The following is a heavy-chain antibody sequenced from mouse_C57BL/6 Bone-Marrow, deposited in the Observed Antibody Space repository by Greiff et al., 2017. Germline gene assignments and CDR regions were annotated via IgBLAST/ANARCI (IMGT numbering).Heavy chain of an antibody. J-gene: IGHJ2*01. CDR2: IYPSDSYT. V-gene: IGHV1-69*01. Sequence: VQLQQPGAELVMPGASVKLSCKASGYTFTSYWMHWVKQRPGQGLEWIGEIYPSDSYTNYNQKFKGKSTLTVDKSSSTAYMQLSSRTSEDSAVYYCACGSSYDYFDYWGKGTTLTVSS. D-gene: IGHD1-1*01. CDR1: GYTFTSYW. CDR3: ACGSSYDYFDY.